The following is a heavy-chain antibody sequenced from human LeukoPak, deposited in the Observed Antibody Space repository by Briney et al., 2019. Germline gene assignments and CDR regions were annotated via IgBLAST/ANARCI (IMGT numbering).Heavy chain of an antibody. D-gene: IGHD2-2*02. V-gene: IGHV5-51*01. CDR3: ARQRHCSSTSCYTN. CDR2: IYPGDSDT. J-gene: IGHJ4*02. CDR1: GYSFTSYW. Sequence: HGESLKISCKGSGYSFTSYWLGWVRQMPGKGLEWMGIIYPGDSDTRYSPSFQGQVTISADKSISTAYLQWSSLKASDTAMYYCARQRHCSSTSCYTNWGQGTLVTVSS.